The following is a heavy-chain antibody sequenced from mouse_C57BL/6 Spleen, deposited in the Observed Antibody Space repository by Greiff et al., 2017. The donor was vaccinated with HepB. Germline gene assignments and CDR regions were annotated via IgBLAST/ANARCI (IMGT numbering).Heavy chain of an antibody. D-gene: IGHD3-3*01. Sequence: EVQLQQSGPELVKPGASVKISCKASGYTFTDYYMNWVKQSHGKSLEWIGDINPNNGGTSYNQKFKGKATLTVDKSSSTAYMELRSLTSEDSAVYYCARRGGDGAWFAYWGQGTLVTVSA. CDR1: GYTFTDYY. J-gene: IGHJ3*01. V-gene: IGHV1-26*01. CDR3: ARRGGDGAWFAY. CDR2: INPNNGGT.